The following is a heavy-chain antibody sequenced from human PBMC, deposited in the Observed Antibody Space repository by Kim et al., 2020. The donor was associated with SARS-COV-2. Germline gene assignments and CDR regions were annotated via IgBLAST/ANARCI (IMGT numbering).Heavy chain of an antibody. J-gene: IGHJ6*02. D-gene: IGHD3-10*01. Sequence: SETLSLTCTVSGGSVSSGSYYWSWIRQPPGKGLEWIGYIYYSGSTNYNPSLKSRVTISVDTSKNQFSLKLSSVTAADTAVYYCARVESYGSGSYDRYYYYGMDVWGQGTTVTVSS. CDR3: ARVESYGSGSYDRYYYYGMDV. V-gene: IGHV4-61*01. CDR2: IYYSGST. CDR1: GGSVSSGSYY.